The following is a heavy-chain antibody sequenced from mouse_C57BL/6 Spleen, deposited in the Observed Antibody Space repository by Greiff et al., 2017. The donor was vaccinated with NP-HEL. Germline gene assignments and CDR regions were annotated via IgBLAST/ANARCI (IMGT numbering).Heavy chain of an antibody. J-gene: IGHJ4*01. CDR2: ISDGGSST. D-gene: IGHD2-2*01. V-gene: IGHV5-4*03. Sequence: EVMLVESGGGLVKPGGSLKLSCAASGFTFSSYAMSWVRPTPEKRLEWVATISDGGSSTYYLDNVKGRFTISRDNAKNILYLQMSHLKSEDTAMYYCARGGTMVTTYAGAMDYWGQGTSVTVSS. CDR1: GFTFSSYA. CDR3: ARGGTMVTTYAGAMDY.